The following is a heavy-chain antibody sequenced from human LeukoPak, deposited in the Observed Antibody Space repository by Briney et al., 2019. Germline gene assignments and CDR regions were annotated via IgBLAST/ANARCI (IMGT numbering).Heavy chain of an antibody. CDR3: ARTAAVAGICFQH. J-gene: IGHJ1*01. CDR2: INPNSGGT. D-gene: IGHD6-19*01. Sequence: ASVKVSCKASGYTFTGYYMHWVRQAPGQGLEWMGWINPNSGGTNYAQKFQGRVTMTRDTSISTAYMELSRLRSDDTAVYYCARTAAVAGICFQHWGQGTLVTVSS. V-gene: IGHV1-2*02. CDR1: GYTFTGYY.